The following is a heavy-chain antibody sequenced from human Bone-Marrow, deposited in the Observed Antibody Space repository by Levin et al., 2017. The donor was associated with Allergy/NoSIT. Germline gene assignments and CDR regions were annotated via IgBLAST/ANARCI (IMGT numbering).Heavy chain of an antibody. CDR3: AKGSDTSGYYFDF. D-gene: IGHD3-22*01. Sequence: GGSLRLSCKTSADSFAKYWIGWVRQRPGKGLEWMGIISPGDSDTRYNPSFQTHVTISADQSIDTAYLEWSSLRTSDTATYYCAKGSDTSGYYFDFWGQGTLVTVSS. V-gene: IGHV5-51*01. CDR1: ADSFAKYW. J-gene: IGHJ4*02. CDR2: ISPGDSDT.